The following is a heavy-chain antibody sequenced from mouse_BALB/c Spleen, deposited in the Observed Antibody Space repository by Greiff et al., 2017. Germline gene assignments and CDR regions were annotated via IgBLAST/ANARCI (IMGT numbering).Heavy chain of an antibody. J-gene: IGHJ1*01. CDR2: IDPANGNT. V-gene: IGHV14-3*02. CDR1: GFNIKDTY. CDR3: ARDPGYWYFDV. Sequence: EVQRVESGAELVKPGASVKLSCTASGFNIKDTYMHWVKQRPEQGLEWIRRIDPANGNTKYDPKFQGKATITADTSSNTAYLQLSSLTSEDTAVYYCARDPGYWYFDVWGAGTTVTVSS.